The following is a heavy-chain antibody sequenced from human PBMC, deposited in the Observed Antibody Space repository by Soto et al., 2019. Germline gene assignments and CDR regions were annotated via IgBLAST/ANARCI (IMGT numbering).Heavy chain of an antibody. CDR3: ARRDDSETFDI. Sequence: QLVESGGGLIQPGGSLRLICAASGLSVTANYMTWVRQAHGKGLEWLSIIYRGGGTYYAVSLKGRAIISRDGSRNMVFLQMNSLTAEDAGVYYCARRDDSETFDIWGRGTVVNVSS. CDR2: IYRGGGT. V-gene: IGHV3-53*01. D-gene: IGHD5-18*01. J-gene: IGHJ3*02. CDR1: GLSVTANY.